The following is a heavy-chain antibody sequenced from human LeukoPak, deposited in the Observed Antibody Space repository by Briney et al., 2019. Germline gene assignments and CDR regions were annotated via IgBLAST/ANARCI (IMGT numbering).Heavy chain of an antibody. CDR2: ISTTGSSI. D-gene: IGHD6-19*01. CDR1: GFTFSSYE. V-gene: IGHV3-48*03. CDR3: ARVQRGIAVASDY. Sequence: GGSLRLSCAASGFTFSSYEMNWVRQAPGKGLEGVSYISTTGSSIYYADSVKGRFTISRDNVKNLLYLQMNSLRAEDTAVYYCARVQRGIAVASDYWGQGTLATVSS. J-gene: IGHJ4*02.